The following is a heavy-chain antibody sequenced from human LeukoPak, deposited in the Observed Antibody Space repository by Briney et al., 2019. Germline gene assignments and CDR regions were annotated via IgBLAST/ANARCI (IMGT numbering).Heavy chain of an antibody. CDR1: GGSISGYH. J-gene: IGHJ4*02. Sequence: SETLSLTCTVSGGSISGYHWSWIRQPVGKGLEYIGRVYSSGSTNYNPSLQSRVTMSADTSKNQVSLKLNSVTAADTAVYYCARGGSGWSYYFDYWGQGTLVTVSS. CDR3: ARGGSGWSYYFDY. CDR2: VYSSGST. V-gene: IGHV4-4*07. D-gene: IGHD6-19*01.